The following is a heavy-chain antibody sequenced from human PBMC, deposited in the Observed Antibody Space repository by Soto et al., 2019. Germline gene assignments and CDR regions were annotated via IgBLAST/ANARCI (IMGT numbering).Heavy chain of an antibody. J-gene: IGHJ6*02. CDR3: AKDHRIWGRLVEYMDV. CDR1: GFTFSSYA. D-gene: IGHD3-10*01. CDR2: ISGSGVST. V-gene: IGHV3-23*01. Sequence: EVQLLESGGGLVQLGGSLRLSCAASGFTFSSYALGWVRQAPGRGLECVSAISGSGVSTFYADSVKGRFTISRDTSKNTLYLQMNTLTAEDTAVYYCAKDHRIWGRLVEYMDVWGQGTTVTVSS.